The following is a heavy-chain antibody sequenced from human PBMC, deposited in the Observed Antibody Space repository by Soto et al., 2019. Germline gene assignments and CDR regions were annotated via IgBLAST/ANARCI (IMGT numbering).Heavy chain of an antibody. V-gene: IGHV1-18*04. CDR1: AYTFTSYG. CDR3: ARDRLRHCSSTTCYYLPSPXDY. Sequence: QVHLVQSGAEVKKPGASVKVSCKASAYTFTSYGITWARQAPGQGLEWMGWISAYDGNTNYAQKFQGRVTMTTDTSTSTAYMELTSLRSDDTAVYFCARDRLRHCSSTTCYYLPSPXDYW. D-gene: IGHD2-2*01. CDR2: ISAYDGNT. J-gene: IGHJ4*01.